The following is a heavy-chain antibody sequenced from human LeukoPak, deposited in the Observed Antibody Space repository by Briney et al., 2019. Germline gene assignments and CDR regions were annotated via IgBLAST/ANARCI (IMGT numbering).Heavy chain of an antibody. J-gene: IGHJ4*02. D-gene: IGHD3-22*01. CDR3: ARAAFYYDSSGHSPDFDY. V-gene: IGHV1-2*02. CDR2: INPNTGAT. Sequence: ASVKVSCKASGYTFTDYYLHWERQAPGQGLEWMGWINPNTGATDYAQNFQGRVAMTRDTSISTAYMDLSRLRSDDTAVYYCARAAFYYDSSGHSPDFDYWGQGTLVTVSS. CDR1: GYTFTDYY.